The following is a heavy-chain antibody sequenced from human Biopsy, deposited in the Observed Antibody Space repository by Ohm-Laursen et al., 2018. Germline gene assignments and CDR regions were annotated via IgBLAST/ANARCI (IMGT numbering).Heavy chain of an antibody. Sequence: SLRLSCSASGITVNDHYMSWVRQAPGKGLEWVSSLHDRGVTYYADSVKGRFTISGDNSKDTLYLQMHSLRAEDTAFYYCARDRRTANYGMDVWGQGTTVTVSS. J-gene: IGHJ6*02. CDR1: GITVNDHY. CDR2: LHDRGVT. D-gene: IGHD5-18*01. V-gene: IGHV3-66*01. CDR3: ARDRRTANYGMDV.